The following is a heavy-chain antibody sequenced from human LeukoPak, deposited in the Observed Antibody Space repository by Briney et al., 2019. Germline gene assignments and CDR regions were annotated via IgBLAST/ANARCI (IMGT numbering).Heavy chain of an antibody. V-gene: IGHV4-59*01. CDR1: GGSISSYY. D-gene: IGHD3-22*01. Sequence: PSETLSLTCTVSGGSISSYYWSWIRQPPGKGLEWIRYTYYSGSTNYNPSLKSRVTISVDTSKNQFSLKLSSVTAADTAMYYCARHYYDSSGYYSLNAFDIWGQGTMVTVSS. J-gene: IGHJ3*02. CDR3: ARHYYDSSGYYSLNAFDI. CDR2: TYYSGST.